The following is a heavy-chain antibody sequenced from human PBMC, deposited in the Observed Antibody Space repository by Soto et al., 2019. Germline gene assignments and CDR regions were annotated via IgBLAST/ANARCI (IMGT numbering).Heavy chain of an antibody. V-gene: IGHV1-69*13. CDR1: GGTFSSYA. J-gene: IGHJ6*02. D-gene: IGHD1-20*01. CDR3: ARRAAAGSITGTTYYYYGMDV. CDR2: IIPIFGTA. Sequence: ASVKVSCKASGGTFSSYAISWVRQAPGQGLEWMGGIIPIFGTANYAQKFQGRVTITADESTSTAYMELSSLRSEDTAVYYCARRAAAGSITGTTYYYYGMDVWGQGTTVTVSS.